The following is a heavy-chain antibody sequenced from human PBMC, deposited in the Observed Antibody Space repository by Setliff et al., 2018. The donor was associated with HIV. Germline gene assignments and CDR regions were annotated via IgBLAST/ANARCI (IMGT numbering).Heavy chain of an antibody. V-gene: IGHV4-38-2*02. CDR1: GDFFSSDYY. Sequence: PSETLSLTCTVSGDFFSSDYYWGWIRQSPGKGLEWIGSFYETGYTYNNPYLKSRVTISVDTSKNQFSLKLSSVTAADTAVYYCARTPGTIWGYDYWGQGTLVTVSS. D-gene: IGHD3-9*01. CDR3: ARTPGTIWGYDY. CDR2: FYETGYT. J-gene: IGHJ4*02.